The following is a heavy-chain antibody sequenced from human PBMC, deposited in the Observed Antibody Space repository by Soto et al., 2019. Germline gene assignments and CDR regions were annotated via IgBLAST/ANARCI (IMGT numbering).Heavy chain of an antibody. Sequence: QVQLVQSGAEVKKPGASVKVSCKASGYTFTSYGISWVRQAPGQVLEWMGWISAYNGNTNYAQKLQGRVTMTPDTSQRTAYMELRSLRSDDTAVYYCARNYDFWSGYYEGSSWFDPWGQGTLVTVSS. J-gene: IGHJ5*02. CDR2: ISAYNGNT. CDR3: ARNYDFWSGYYEGSSWFDP. D-gene: IGHD3-3*01. V-gene: IGHV1-18*01. CDR1: GYTFTSYG.